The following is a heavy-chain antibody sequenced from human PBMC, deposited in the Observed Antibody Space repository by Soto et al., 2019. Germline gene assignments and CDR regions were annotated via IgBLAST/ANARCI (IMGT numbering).Heavy chain of an antibody. CDR1: GGSISGHY. J-gene: IGHJ4*02. V-gene: IGHV4-59*11. D-gene: IGHD6-19*01. CDR3: ARVGSSGWSPDY. CDR2: IFYSGST. Sequence: LSLTCSVSGGSISGHYWTWIRQSPGKGLERIGYIFYSGSTNYNPSLKSRVTISVDTSKNQFSLKMSSVTAADTAVYYCARVGSSGWSPDYWGRGTLVTVSS.